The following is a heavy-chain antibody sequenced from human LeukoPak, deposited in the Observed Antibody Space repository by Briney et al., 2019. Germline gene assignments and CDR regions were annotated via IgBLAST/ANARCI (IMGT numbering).Heavy chain of an antibody. CDR1: GFTFSSYA. CDR3: ARAPHYSNYGPYYYGMGV. J-gene: IGHJ6*02. CDR2: ISSSSSYT. Sequence: GGSLRLSCAASGFTFSSYAMSWIRQAPGKGLEWVSYISSSSSYTNYADSVKGRFTISRDNAKNSLYLQMNSLRAEDTAVYYCARAPHYSNYGPYYYGMGVWGQGTTVTVSS. V-gene: IGHV3-11*06. D-gene: IGHD4-11*01.